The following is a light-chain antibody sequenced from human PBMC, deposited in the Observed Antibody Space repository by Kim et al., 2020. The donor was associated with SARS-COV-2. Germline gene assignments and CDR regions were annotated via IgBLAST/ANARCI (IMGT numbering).Light chain of an antibody. V-gene: IGKV6-21*01. CDR2: YAS. CDR3: HQSSGLPHT. J-gene: IGKJ2*01. Sequence: SVTPKEEVTIPCQASQSIGSSLHWYQQRPDQSPKLLIKYASQSFSGVPSRFSGSGSGTDFTLTISSLEAEDAATYYCHQSSGLPHTFGQGTKLEI. CDR1: QSIGSS.